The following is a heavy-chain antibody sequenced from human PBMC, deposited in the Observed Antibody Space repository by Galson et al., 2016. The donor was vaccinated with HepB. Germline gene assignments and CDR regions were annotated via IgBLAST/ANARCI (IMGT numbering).Heavy chain of an antibody. CDR1: GDSVYNNGAA. CDR3: ARAVMLGRGMDV. Sequence: CAISGDSVYNNGAAWVWIRQSPSRGLEWLGRTFYRSTWENHYTGSVRNRITISPDTSRNQFSLHLNSVTLEDTAVYYCARAVMLGRGMDVWGQGTTVTVSS. D-gene: IGHD3-10*01. J-gene: IGHJ6*02. CDR2: TFYRSTWEN. V-gene: IGHV6-1*01.